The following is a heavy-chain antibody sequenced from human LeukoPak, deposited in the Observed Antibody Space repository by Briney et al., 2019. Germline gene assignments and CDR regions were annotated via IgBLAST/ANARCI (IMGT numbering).Heavy chain of an antibody. V-gene: IGHV1-18*01. CDR2: ISGYNGKT. CDR1: GYTFTNYG. D-gene: IGHD3-3*01. CDR3: ARAVGDFWSGYRDFDY. J-gene: IGHJ4*02. Sequence: ASVKLSCKASGYTFTNYGISWVRQAPGQGLEWMGWISGYNGKTKDAQKLQGRVTMTTDTSTSTAYMELRSLRSDDTAVYYCARAVGDFWSGYRDFDYWGQGTLVTVS.